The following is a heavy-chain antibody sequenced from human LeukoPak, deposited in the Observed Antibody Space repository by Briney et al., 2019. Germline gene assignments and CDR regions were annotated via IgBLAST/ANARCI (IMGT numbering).Heavy chain of an antibody. CDR3: ARGRWRQVGARHPGAPFFDP. J-gene: IGHJ5*02. CDR1: GYSISSGYY. D-gene: IGHD1-26*01. CDR2: IYHSIYHSGST. Sequence: SETLSLTCTVSGYSISSGYYWGWIRQPPGKGLEWIGSIYHSIYHSGSTYYNPSLKSRVTISVDTSKNQFSLKLSSVTAADTAVYYCARGRWRQVGARHPGAPFFDPWGQGTLVTVSS. V-gene: IGHV4-38-2*02.